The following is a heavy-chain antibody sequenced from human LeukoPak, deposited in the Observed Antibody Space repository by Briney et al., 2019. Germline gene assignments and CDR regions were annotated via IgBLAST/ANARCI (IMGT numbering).Heavy chain of an antibody. Sequence: SETLSLTCTVSGGSISSYYWSWIRQPPGKGLEWIGYIYYSGSTNYNPSLKSRVTISVDTSKNQFSLKLSSVTAAATAVYYCARHSREFGPFDYWGQGTLVTVSS. CDR3: ARHSREFGPFDY. J-gene: IGHJ4*02. V-gene: IGHV4-59*08. CDR2: IYYSGST. D-gene: IGHD6-13*01. CDR1: GGSISSYY.